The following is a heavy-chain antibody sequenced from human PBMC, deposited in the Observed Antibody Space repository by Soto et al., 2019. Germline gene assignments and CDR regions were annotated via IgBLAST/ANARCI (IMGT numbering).Heavy chain of an antibody. J-gene: IGHJ5*02. D-gene: IGHD3-3*01. CDR3: ASDDYDFWGRGLDWSDP. Sequence: GASVKVSCKASGYTFTSYGISWVRQAPGQGLEWMGWISAYNGNTNYAQKLQGRVTMTTDTSTSTAYMELRSLRADDTAVYYCASDDYDFWGRGLDWSDPWGQGTLGTVSS. CDR1: GYTFTSYG. CDR2: ISAYNGNT. V-gene: IGHV1-18*04.